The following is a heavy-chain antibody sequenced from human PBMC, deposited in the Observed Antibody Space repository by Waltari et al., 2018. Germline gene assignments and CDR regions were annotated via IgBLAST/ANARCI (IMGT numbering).Heavy chain of an antibody. J-gene: IGHJ4*02. V-gene: IGHV4-59*01. Sequence: QVQLQESGPGLVKPSETLSLTCTVSGGSISSYYWSWIRQPPGKGLEWIGYIYYSGSTNYNTSLKSRVTISVDTSKNQFSLKLSSVTAADTAVYYCAREGARVYSSGWWWFDYWGQGTLVTVSS. CDR3: AREGARVYSSGWWWFDY. CDR1: GGSISSYY. CDR2: IYYSGST. D-gene: IGHD6-19*01.